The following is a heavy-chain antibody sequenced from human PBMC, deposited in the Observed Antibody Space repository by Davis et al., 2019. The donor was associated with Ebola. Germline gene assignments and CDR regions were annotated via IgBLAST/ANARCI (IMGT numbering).Heavy chain of an antibody. D-gene: IGHD2-2*01. Sequence: ETLSLTCTVSGGSVSSGAYYWSWVRQAPGKGLEWVANIKQDGSEKYYVDSVKGRFTISRDNAKNSLYLQMNSLFAEDTAVYYCFPTGSNLFDYRGQGTLVTVSS. J-gene: IGHJ4*02. CDR2: IKQDGSEK. V-gene: IGHV3-7*01. CDR1: GGSVSSGAYY. CDR3: FPTGSNLFDY.